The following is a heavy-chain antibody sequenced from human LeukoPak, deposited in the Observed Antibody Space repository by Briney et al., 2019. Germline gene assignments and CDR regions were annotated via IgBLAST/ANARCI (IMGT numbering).Heavy chain of an antibody. Sequence: SETLSLTCAVYGGSFSGYYWSWIRQPPGKGLEWIGEINHSGSTNYNPSLKSRVTISVDTSKYQFSLKLSSVTAADTAVYYCALGYCSGGSCQHSYYFDYWGQGTLVTVSS. J-gene: IGHJ4*02. D-gene: IGHD2-15*01. CDR3: ALGYCSGGSCQHSYYFDY. CDR1: GGSFSGYY. CDR2: INHSGST. V-gene: IGHV4-34*01.